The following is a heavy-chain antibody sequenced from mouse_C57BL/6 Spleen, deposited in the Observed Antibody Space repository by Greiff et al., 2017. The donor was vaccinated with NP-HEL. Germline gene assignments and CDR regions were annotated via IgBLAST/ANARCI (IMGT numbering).Heavy chain of an antibody. CDR3: ARRDYDGGDY. D-gene: IGHD2-4*01. CDR2: ISSGSSTS. J-gene: IGHJ4*01. V-gene: IGHV5-17*01. CDR1: GFTFSDYG. Sequence: DVMLVESGGGLVKPGGSLKLSCAASGFTFSDYGMHWVRQAPEKGLEWVSYISSGSSTSYYADTVKGRFTISRDNAKNTLFLQMTSLRSEDTAMYYCARRDYDGGDYWGQGTSVTVSS.